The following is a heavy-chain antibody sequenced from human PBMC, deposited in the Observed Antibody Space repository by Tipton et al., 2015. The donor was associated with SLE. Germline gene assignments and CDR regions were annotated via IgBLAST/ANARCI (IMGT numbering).Heavy chain of an antibody. Sequence: SLRLSCSASGFTFSSYGMHWVRQAPGKGLEWVAVISYDGSNKYYADSVKGRFTMSRDNAKNSLYLQMNSLRAEDTAVYYCARIGPYDFWSGSYDAFDIWGQGTMVTVSS. CDR3: ARIGPYDFWSGSYDAFDI. V-gene: IGHV3-30*03. CDR1: GFTFSSYG. J-gene: IGHJ3*02. D-gene: IGHD3-3*01. CDR2: ISYDGSNK.